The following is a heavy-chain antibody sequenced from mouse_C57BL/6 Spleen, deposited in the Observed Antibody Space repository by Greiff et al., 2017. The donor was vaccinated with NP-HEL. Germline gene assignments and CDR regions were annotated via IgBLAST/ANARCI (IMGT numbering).Heavy chain of an antibody. V-gene: IGHV5-17*01. D-gene: IGHD2-5*01. CDR3: AREGAYSNYEAWFAY. CDR1: GFTFSDYG. Sequence: EVHLVESGGGLVKPGGSLKLSCAASGFTFSDYGMHWVRQAPEKGLEWVAYISSGSSTIYYADTVKGRFTISRDNAKNTLFLQMTSLRSEDTAMYYCAREGAYSNYEAWFAYWGQGTLVTVSA. CDR2: ISSGSSTI. J-gene: IGHJ3*01.